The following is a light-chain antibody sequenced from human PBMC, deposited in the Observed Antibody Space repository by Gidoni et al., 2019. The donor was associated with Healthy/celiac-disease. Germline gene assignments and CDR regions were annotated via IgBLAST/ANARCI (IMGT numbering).Light chain of an antibody. V-gene: IGKV3-20*01. Sequence: ELVLTQSPGTLSFSPGERSTLSFSASQSVRSSYLAWYQQKPGQAPRLLIYGASSRATGIPDRFSGSGSGTDFTLTIRRLEPEDFAVYYCQQYGSSPRTFGQGTKVEIK. CDR2: GAS. CDR1: QSVRSSY. J-gene: IGKJ1*01. CDR3: QQYGSSPRT.